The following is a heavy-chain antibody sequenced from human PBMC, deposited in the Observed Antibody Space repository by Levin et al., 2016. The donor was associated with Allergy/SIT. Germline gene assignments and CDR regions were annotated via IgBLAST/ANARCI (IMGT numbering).Heavy chain of an antibody. CDR1: GGSFSGYY. D-gene: IGHD6-13*01. CDR2: INHSGST. CDR3: ARFGIAAATTRYYYYGMDV. Sequence: GSLRLSCAVYGGSFSGYYWSWIRQPPGKGLEWIGEINHSGSTNYNPSLKSRVTISVDTSKNQFSLKLSSVTAADTAVYYCARFGIAAATTRYYYYGMDVWGQGTTVTVSS. J-gene: IGHJ6*02. V-gene: IGHV4-34*01.